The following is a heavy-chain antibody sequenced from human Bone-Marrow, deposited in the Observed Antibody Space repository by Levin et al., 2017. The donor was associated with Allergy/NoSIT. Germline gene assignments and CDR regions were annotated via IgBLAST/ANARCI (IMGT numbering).Heavy chain of an antibody. D-gene: IGHD6-6*01. CDR2: ISGSGGST. CDR3: AKDQGYSSSGPAFDI. Sequence: GESLKISCAASGFTFSSYAMSWVRQAPGKGLEWVSAISGSGGSTYYADSVKGRFTISRDNSKNTLYLQMNSLRAEDTAVYYCAKDQGYSSSGPAFDIWGQGTMVTVSS. V-gene: IGHV3-23*01. J-gene: IGHJ3*02. CDR1: GFTFSSYA.